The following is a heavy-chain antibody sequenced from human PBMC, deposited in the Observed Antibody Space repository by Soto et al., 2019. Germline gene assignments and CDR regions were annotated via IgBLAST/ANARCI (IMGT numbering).Heavy chain of an antibody. J-gene: IGHJ6*02. V-gene: IGHV1-46*01. CDR3: ARERETVTTNYYYGMDV. CDR2: INPSGGST. CDR1: GYTFTSYY. D-gene: IGHD4-4*01. Sequence: QVQLVQSGAEVKKPGASVKVSCKASGYTFTSYYMHWVRQAPGQGLEWMGIINPSGGSTSYAQKFQGRVTMTRDTSTSTVYMELSSLRSEDTAMYYCARERETVTTNYYYGMDVWGQGTTVTVSS.